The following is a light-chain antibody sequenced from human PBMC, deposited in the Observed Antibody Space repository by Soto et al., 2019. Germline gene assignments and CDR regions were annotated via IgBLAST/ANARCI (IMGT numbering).Light chain of an antibody. Sequence: DIQMTQSPSSLSASVGDRITITCQARQDISKYLIWYQQTPGKAPKFLIYEASNLERGVPSRFSGSGSGTDFTFTITSLQPADLATYYCHQYHSLPFTFGPGTKLDIK. CDR3: HQYHSLPFT. J-gene: IGKJ3*01. V-gene: IGKV1-33*01. CDR1: QDISKY. CDR2: EAS.